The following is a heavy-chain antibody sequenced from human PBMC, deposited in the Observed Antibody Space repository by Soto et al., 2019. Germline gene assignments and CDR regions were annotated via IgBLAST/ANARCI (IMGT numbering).Heavy chain of an antibody. J-gene: IGHJ6*02. V-gene: IGHV1-69*12. D-gene: IGHD6-6*01. Sequence: QVQLVQSGAEVKKPGSSVKVSCKASGGTFSSYAISWVRQAPGQGLEWMGGIIPIFGTADYAQRFQGRVTITADESTSKAYMELTSLRSEDTAVYYCATARSSSAYYYGMDVWGQGTTVTVSS. CDR3: ATARSSSAYYYGMDV. CDR2: IIPIFGTA. CDR1: GGTFSSYA.